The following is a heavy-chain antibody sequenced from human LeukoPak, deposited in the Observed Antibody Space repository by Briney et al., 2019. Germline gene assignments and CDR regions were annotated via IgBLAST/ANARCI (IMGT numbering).Heavy chain of an antibody. J-gene: IGHJ4*02. CDR1: GASISSYY. V-gene: IGHV4-59*08. CDR3: ARQSAYDLDY. D-gene: IGHD5-12*01. Sequence: NPSETLCLTCTVSGASISSYYWSWIGKRPGKGLEWSGYIYYSGIMNYNPSLRSRVTISVDTSKNQFSLKLSSVTTADTAVYYCARQSAYDLDYWGQGTLVTVSS. CDR2: IYYSGIM.